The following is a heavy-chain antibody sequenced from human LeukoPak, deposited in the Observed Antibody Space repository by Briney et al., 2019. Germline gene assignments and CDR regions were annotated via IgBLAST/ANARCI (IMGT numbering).Heavy chain of an antibody. V-gene: IGHV3-48*03. D-gene: IGHD6-13*01. J-gene: IGHJ4*02. CDR1: GFTFNGYE. CDR2: ISTGGSTI. CDR3: ARETSSWFDY. Sequence: PGGSLRPSCAASGFTFNGYEMNWVRQAPGKGLEWVSFISTGGSTIYYADSVEGRFTISRDNAKNSLYLQMNSLRAEDTAIYYCARETSSWFDYWGQGTLVTVSS.